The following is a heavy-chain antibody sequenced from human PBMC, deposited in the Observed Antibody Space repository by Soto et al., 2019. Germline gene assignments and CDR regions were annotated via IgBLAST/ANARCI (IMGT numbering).Heavy chain of an antibody. J-gene: IGHJ4*02. D-gene: IGHD1-1*01. V-gene: IGHV1-46*01. CDR3: ATFTTGPTLNSYFDY. CDR1: GYTFTSYY. Sequence: GASVKVSCKASGYTFTSYYMHWVRQAPGQGLEWMGIINPSGGSTSYAQKFQGRVTMTRDTSTSTVYMELSSLRSEDTAVYYCATFTTGPTLNSYFDYWGKGTLVTVP. CDR2: INPSGGST.